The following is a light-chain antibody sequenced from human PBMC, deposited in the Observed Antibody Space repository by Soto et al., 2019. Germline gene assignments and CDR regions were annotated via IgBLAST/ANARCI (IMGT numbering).Light chain of an antibody. V-gene: IGLV1-44*01. CDR3: AAWDDSLNVV. CDR1: SSNIGSNT. CDR2: SNN. Sequence: QSVLTQPPSASGTPGQRVTISCSGSSSNIGSNTVNWYQQLPGTDPKLLIYSNNQRPSGVPDRFSGSKSGTSASLAISGFQSEDEADYYCAAWDDSLNVVFGGGTQLTVL. J-gene: IGLJ2*01.